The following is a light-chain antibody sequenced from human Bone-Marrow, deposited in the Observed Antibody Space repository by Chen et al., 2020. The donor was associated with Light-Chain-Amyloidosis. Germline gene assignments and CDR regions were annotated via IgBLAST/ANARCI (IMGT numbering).Light chain of an antibody. Sequence: QSALTQPASVYGSPGQSITISCTGTSSDVGGDKNVSWYQQHPDKAPKLMIYEVTNRPSWVPDRFSGSKSDNTASLTISGLQTEDEADYFCSSYTITNTLVFGSGTRVTVL. CDR1: SSDVGGDKN. J-gene: IGLJ1*01. CDR2: EVT. CDR3: SSYTITNTLV. V-gene: IGLV2-14*01.